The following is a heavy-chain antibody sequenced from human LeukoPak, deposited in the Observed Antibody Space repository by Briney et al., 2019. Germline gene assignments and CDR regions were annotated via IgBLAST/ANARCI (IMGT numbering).Heavy chain of an antibody. J-gene: IGHJ6*02. Sequence: ASVKVSCKASGYTFTSYDINWVRQATGQGLEWMGWMNPNSGNTGYAQKFQGRVTMTRDTSTSTVYMELSSLRSEDTAVYYCARDLTVGDYVNYYYYGMDVWGQGTTVTVSS. CDR1: GYTFTSYD. CDR3: ARDLTVGDYVNYYYYGMDV. V-gene: IGHV1-8*01. D-gene: IGHD4-17*01. CDR2: MNPNSGNT.